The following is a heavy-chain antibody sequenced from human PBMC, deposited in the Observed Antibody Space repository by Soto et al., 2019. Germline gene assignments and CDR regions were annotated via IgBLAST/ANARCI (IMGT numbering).Heavy chain of an antibody. J-gene: IGHJ6*03. CDR3: VKDTSSSPYYMDV. Sequence: EVQVLESGGGSVQPGGSLRLSCAASGFTFSNFAMGWVRHAPGKGLEWVSEITGSTGSTYYADSVRGRFFISRDNSKKTVHLEMNRPRVEDTAVYYCVKDTSSSPYYMDVWGKGTTVTVSS. CDR2: ITGSTGST. CDR1: GFTFSNFA. D-gene: IGHD2-2*01. V-gene: IGHV3-23*01.